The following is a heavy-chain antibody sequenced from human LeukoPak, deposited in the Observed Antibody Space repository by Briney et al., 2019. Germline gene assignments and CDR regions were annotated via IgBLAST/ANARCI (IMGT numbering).Heavy chain of an antibody. Sequence: ASVKVSCKASGYTFTSYGISWVRQAPGQGLEWMGWISAYNGNTNYAQKLQGRVTMTTDTSTSTAYMELRSLRSDDTAVYYCARDRVIGVVIETYDAFDIWGQGTMVTVSS. CDR3: ARDRVIGVVIETYDAFDI. CDR1: GYTFTSYG. J-gene: IGHJ3*02. D-gene: IGHD3-3*01. V-gene: IGHV1-18*01. CDR2: ISAYNGNT.